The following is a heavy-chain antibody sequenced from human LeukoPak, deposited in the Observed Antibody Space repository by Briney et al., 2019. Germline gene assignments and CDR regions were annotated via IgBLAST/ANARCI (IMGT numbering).Heavy chain of an antibody. CDR2: IKQDGSEK. CDR3: ARDISGDFDY. V-gene: IGHV3-7*01. D-gene: IGHD2-15*01. CDR1: GFTVSSNY. J-gene: IGHJ4*02. Sequence: QPGGSLRLSCAASGFTVSSNYMSWVRQAPGKGLEWVANIKQDGSEKYYVDSVKGRSTISRDNAKNSLYLQMNSLRAEDTAVYYCARDISGDFDYWGQGTLVTVSS.